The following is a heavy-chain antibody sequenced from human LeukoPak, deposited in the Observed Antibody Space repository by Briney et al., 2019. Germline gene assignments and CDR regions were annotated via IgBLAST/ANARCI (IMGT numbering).Heavy chain of an antibody. CDR1: GFTFNSYA. CDR3: ASEGSPV. Sequence: PGGSLRLSCAASGFTFNSYAMHWVRQAPGKGLEWVAVISYDGSNKYYADSVKGRFTISRDNSKNTLYMQMNSLRVEDTAVYYCASEGSPVWGQGTLVTVSS. J-gene: IGHJ4*02. CDR2: ISYDGSNK. V-gene: IGHV3-30-3*01.